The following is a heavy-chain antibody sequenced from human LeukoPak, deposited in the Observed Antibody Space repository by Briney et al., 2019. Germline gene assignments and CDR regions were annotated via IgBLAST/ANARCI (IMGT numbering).Heavy chain of an antibody. J-gene: IGHJ4*02. Sequence: GGSLRLSCVVSRFTFSSYWMTWVRQAPGKGLEWVANIKTDGSQIYYLDSVKGRFTISRDNARNSLYLQMNSLRAEDTAVYYCARDLNWETYWGQGTLVSVSS. CDR1: RFTFSSYW. CDR2: IKTDGSQI. CDR3: ARDLNWETY. D-gene: IGHD7-27*01. V-gene: IGHV3-7*01.